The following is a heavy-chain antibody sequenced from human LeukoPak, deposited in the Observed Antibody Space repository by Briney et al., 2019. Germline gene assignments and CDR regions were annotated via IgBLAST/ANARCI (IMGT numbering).Heavy chain of an antibody. D-gene: IGHD6-19*01. CDR1: GYTFTGYY. V-gene: IGHV1-2*06. J-gene: IGHJ4*02. CDR3: ARDIAVAGVPYFDY. CDR2: INPNSGGT. Sequence: GASVKVSCKASGYTFTGYYMHWVRQAPGQGLEWMGRINPNSGGTNYAQKFQGRVTMTRDTSISTAYMELSGLRSDDTAVYYCARDIAVAGVPYFDYWGQGTLVTVSS.